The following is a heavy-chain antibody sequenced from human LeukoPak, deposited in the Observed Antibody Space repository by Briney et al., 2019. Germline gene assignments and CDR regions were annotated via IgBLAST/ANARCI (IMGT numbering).Heavy chain of an antibody. J-gene: IGHJ4*02. V-gene: IGHV4-34*01. CDR1: GGSFSGYY. D-gene: IGHD4-17*01. CDR2: INHSGST. Sequence: PSETLSLTCAVYGGSFSGYYWSWIRQPPGKGLEWIGEINHSGSTNYNPSLKSRVTISVDTSKNQFSLKLSSVTAADTAVYYCAGVRVTTVTTWAALDYWGQGTLVTVSS. CDR3: AGVRVTTVTTWAALDY.